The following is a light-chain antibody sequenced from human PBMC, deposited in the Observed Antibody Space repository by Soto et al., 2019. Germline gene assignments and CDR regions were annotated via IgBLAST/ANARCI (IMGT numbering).Light chain of an antibody. CDR1: QGISNY. V-gene: IGKV1-9*01. CDR2: AAS. Sequence: DIQLTQSPSFLSASVGDRVTITCRASQGISNYLAWYQQRPGKAPKLLIYAASTLQTVVPSRFSGSGSGTEFTLTISSLQPEDFATYHCQQLTSYPRSTFGQGTRLEI. J-gene: IGKJ5*01. CDR3: QQLTSYPRST.